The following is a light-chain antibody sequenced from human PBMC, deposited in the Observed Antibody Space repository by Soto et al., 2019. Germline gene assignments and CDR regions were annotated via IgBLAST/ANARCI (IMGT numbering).Light chain of an antibody. Sequence: DIQMTQSPSSLSASVGDRVTITCRASQGISNYLAWYQQKPGKVPKLLIYGASNVQSGVPSRYSGSGSRKDFTLTISSLQPEDVATYFCQNYNSYSRFTFGPGTKVDLK. J-gene: IGKJ3*01. CDR2: GAS. CDR3: QNYNSYSRFT. V-gene: IGKV1-27*01. CDR1: QGISNY.